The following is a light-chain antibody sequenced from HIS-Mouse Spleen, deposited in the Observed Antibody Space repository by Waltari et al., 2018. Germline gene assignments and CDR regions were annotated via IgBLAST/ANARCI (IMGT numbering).Light chain of an antibody. CDR3: CSYAGSYTLV. V-gene: IGLV2-11*01. J-gene: IGLJ2*01. Sequence: QSALTQPRSVSGSPGQSVTISCTGTSSDVGGYNYVSWYQQHPGKAPKLMIYDVSKLPSGVPDRFSGSKSGHTASLTISGLQAEDEADYYCCSYAGSYTLVFGGGTKLTVL. CDR2: DVS. CDR1: SSDVGGYNY.